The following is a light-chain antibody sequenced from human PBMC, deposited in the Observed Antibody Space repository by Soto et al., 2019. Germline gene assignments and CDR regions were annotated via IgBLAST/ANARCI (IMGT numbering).Light chain of an antibody. V-gene: IGKV3-15*01. CDR2: GAS. J-gene: IGKJ4*01. CDR1: QSVSSN. Sequence: EIVMTQSPATLSVSPGERATLSCRASQSVSSNLAWYQQKPGQAPRLLIYGASTRATGIPARFSGSGSGTEFTLTISSLQSEDFAVYYCQQYDGWPVTFGGGTKVYIK. CDR3: QQYDGWPVT.